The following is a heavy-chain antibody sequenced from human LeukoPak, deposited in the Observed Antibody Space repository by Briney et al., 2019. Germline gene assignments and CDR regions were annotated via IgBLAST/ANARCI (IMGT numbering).Heavy chain of an antibody. D-gene: IGHD3-3*01. Sequence: SETLSLTCTVSGGSISSYYWSWIRQPPGKGLEWIGYIYYSGSTNYNPSLKSRVTISVDTSKNQFSLKLSSVTAADTAVYYCARDGLEAFDYWGQGTLVTVSS. V-gene: IGHV4-59*01. J-gene: IGHJ4*02. CDR2: IYYSGST. CDR3: ARDGLEAFDY. CDR1: GGSISSYY.